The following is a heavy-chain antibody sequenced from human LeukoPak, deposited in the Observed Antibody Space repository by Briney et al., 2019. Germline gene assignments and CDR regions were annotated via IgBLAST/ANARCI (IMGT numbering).Heavy chain of an antibody. D-gene: IGHD5-12*01. V-gene: IGHV1-69*13. CDR2: IIPIFGTA. Sequence: SVTVSCKASGGTFSSYAISWVRQAPGQGLEWMGGIIPIFGTANYAQKFQGRVTITADESTSTAYMELSSLRSEDTAVYYCARGFDSGYDRGFDYWGQGTLVAVSS. CDR3: ARGFDSGYDRGFDY. J-gene: IGHJ4*02. CDR1: GGTFSSYA.